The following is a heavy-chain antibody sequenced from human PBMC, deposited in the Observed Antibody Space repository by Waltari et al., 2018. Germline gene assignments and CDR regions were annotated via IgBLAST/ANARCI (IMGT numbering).Heavy chain of an antibody. Sequence: QVQLVQSGAEVKKPGASVKVSCKASGYTFTGYYMHWVRPAHGQGLEWMGQINPNSGGTNYAQKFQGRVTMTRDTSISTAYMELSRLRSDDTAVYYCARFFSSRRDGYNTDAFDIWGQGTMVTVSS. J-gene: IGHJ3*02. V-gene: IGHV1-2*06. CDR3: ARFFSSRRDGYNTDAFDI. CDR2: INPNSGGT. D-gene: IGHD5-12*01. CDR1: GYTFTGYY.